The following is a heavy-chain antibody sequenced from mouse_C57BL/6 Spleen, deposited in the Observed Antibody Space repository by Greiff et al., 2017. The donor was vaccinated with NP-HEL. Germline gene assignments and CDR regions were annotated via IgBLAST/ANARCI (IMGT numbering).Heavy chain of an antibody. J-gene: IGHJ3*01. CDR2: INPYNGGT. Sequence: VQLQQSGPVLVKPGASVKMSCKASGYTFTDYYMNWVKQSHGKSLEWIGVINPYNGGTSYNQKFKGKATLTVDKSSSTAYMELNSLTSEDSAVYYCARSNWEGAWFAYWGQGTLVTVSA. CDR3: ARSNWEGAWFAY. D-gene: IGHD4-1*01. CDR1: GYTFTDYY. V-gene: IGHV1-19*01.